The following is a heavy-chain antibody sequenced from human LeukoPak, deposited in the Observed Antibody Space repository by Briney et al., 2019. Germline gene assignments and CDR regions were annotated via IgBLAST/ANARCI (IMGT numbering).Heavy chain of an antibody. J-gene: IGHJ4*02. V-gene: IGHV4-61*02. CDR3: ARGGGIFGVARRLSFDY. Sequence: PSQTLSLTCTVSGGSISSGSYYWSWIRQPAGKGLEWIGRIYTSGSTNYNPSLKSRVTISVDTSKNQFSLKLSSVTAADTAVYYCARGGGIFGVARRLSFDYWGQGTLVTVSS. CDR1: GGSISSGSYY. D-gene: IGHD3-3*01. CDR2: IYTSGST.